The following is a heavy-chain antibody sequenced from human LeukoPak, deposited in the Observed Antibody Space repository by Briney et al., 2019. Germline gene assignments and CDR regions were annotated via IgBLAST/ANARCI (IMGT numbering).Heavy chain of an antibody. CDR2: INHSGST. Sequence: PSETLSLTCAVYGGSFSGYYWSWIRQPPGKGLEWIGEINHSGSTNYNPSLKSRVTISVDTSKNQFSLKLSSVTAADTAVYYCARLYWGLGAVDIWGQGTMVTVSS. CDR1: GGSFSGYY. CDR3: ARLYWGLGAVDI. V-gene: IGHV4-34*01. D-gene: IGHD3-16*01. J-gene: IGHJ3*02.